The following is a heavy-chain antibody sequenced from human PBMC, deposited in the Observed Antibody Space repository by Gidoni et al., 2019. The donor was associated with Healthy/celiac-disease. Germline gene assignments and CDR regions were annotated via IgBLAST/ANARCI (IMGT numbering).Heavy chain of an antibody. CDR1: GGSISSYY. Sequence: QVQLQESGPGLVKPSETLSLTCPVSGGSISSYYWSWIRQPPGKGLEWIGYIYYSGSTNYNPSLKSRVTISVDTSKNQFSLKLSSVTAADTAVYYCAREYYYDSSGYPRYNWFDPWGQGTLVTVSS. CDR2: IYYSGST. D-gene: IGHD3-22*01. J-gene: IGHJ5*02. V-gene: IGHV4-59*01. CDR3: AREYYYDSSGYPRYNWFDP.